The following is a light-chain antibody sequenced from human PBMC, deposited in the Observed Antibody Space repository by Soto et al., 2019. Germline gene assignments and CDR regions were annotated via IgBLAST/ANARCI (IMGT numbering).Light chain of an antibody. CDR1: QSVSSSN. CDR2: GAS. Sequence: EIVLTQSPGTLSLSPGERATLSCRASQSVSSSNLAWYQHKPGQAPRLLIYGASNRATGIPDRFSGSGSGTDFTLTISRLEPEDFAVYYCQQYGSSPPYTFGQGTKLEIK. CDR3: QQYGSSPPYT. J-gene: IGKJ2*01. V-gene: IGKV3-20*01.